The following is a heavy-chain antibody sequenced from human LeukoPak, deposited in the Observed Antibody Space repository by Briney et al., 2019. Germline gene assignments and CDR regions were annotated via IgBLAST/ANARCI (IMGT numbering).Heavy chain of an antibody. Sequence: KDWESLKIFCKGSGYSFTSYWIGWVRQMPGKGLEGMGIIYPGDSDTRYSPSFQGLVTISADKSISTAYLQWSSLQASDTAMYYCARGILLSNWFDPCGQGTMVTVSS. CDR3: ARGILLSNWFDP. CDR2: IYPGDSDT. D-gene: IGHD2-15*01. CDR1: GYSFTSYW. V-gene: IGHV5-51*01. J-gene: IGHJ5*02.